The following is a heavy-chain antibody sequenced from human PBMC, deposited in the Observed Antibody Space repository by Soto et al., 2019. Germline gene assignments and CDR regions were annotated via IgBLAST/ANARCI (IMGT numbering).Heavy chain of an antibody. J-gene: IGHJ4*02. Sequence: GASVKVSCKASGYTFTSYGISWVRQAPGQGLEWMGWISAYNGNTNYAQKLQGRVTMTTDTSTSTAYMELRSLRSDDTAVYYCARGPSAVNYDFWSGPPNFDYWGQGTLVTVSS. CDR3: ARGPSAVNYDFWSGPPNFDY. V-gene: IGHV1-18*01. D-gene: IGHD3-3*01. CDR1: GYTFTSYG. CDR2: ISAYNGNT.